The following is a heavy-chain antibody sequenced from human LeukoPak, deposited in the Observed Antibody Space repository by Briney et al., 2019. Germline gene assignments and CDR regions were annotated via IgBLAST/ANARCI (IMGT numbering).Heavy chain of an antibody. D-gene: IGHD3-10*01. CDR2: ISGSGGST. V-gene: IGHV3-23*01. Sequence: GGSLRLSCAASGFTFSSYAMSWVRQAPGKGLEWVSAISGSGGSTYYADSVKGRFTISRDNSKNTLYLQMNSLRAEDTAVYYCAKDGVIMVRGVITSTFSYWGQGTLVTVSS. CDR3: AKDGVIMVRGVITSTFSY. CDR1: GFTFSSYA. J-gene: IGHJ4*02.